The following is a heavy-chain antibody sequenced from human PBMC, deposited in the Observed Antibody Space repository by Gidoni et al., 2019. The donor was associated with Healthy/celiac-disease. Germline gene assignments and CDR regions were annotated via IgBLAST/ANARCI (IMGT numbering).Heavy chain of an antibody. Sequence: EVQLVESGGGLVKPGGSLRLSCAASGFTFSSYSMNWVRQAPGKGLEWVSSISSSSSYIYYADSVKGRFTISRDNAKNSLYLQMNSLRAEDTAVYYCARERQGGSYSDAFDIWGQGTMVTVSA. V-gene: IGHV3-21*01. D-gene: IGHD1-26*01. CDR2: ISSSSSYI. J-gene: IGHJ3*02. CDR1: GFTFSSYS. CDR3: ARERQGGSYSDAFDI.